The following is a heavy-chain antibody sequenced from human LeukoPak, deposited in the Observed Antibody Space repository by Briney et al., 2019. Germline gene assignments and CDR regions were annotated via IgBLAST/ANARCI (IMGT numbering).Heavy chain of an antibody. V-gene: IGHV3-11*01. D-gene: IGHD1-26*01. J-gene: IGHJ4*02. Sequence: GGSLGLSCAASGFTFSDYYMSWIRQAPGKGLEWVSYISSSGSTIYYADSVKGRFTISRDNAKNSLYLQMNSLRAEDTAVYYCARDFALRYSGSHAFDYWGQGTLVTVSS. CDR2: ISSSGSTI. CDR1: GFTFSDYY. CDR3: ARDFALRYSGSHAFDY.